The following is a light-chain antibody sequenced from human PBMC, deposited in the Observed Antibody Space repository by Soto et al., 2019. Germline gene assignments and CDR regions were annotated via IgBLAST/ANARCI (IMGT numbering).Light chain of an antibody. J-gene: IGKJ4*01. Sequence: EFVLTQSPGTLSLSPGERATLSCRASQSVSSSYLAWYQQKPGQAPRILIYGASTRATCIPDRLSGSGSGTDFTFISSRMEPEDFAVYYCQQYGSSPPLTFGGGTKVEIK. CDR2: GAS. V-gene: IGKV3-20*01. CDR3: QQYGSSPPLT. CDR1: QSVSSSY.